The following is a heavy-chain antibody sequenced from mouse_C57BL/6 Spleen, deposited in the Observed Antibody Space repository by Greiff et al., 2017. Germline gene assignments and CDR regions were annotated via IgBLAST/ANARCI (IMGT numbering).Heavy chain of an antibody. CDR1: GYTFTSYW. D-gene: IGHD1-1*01. Sequence: QVQLQQPGAELVRPGSSVKLSCKASGYTFTSYWMDWVKQRPGQGLEWIGNIYPSDSETHYNQKFKDKATLTVDKSSSTAYMQLSSLTSEDSAVYYGAREELLRGYFDVWGKGTTVTVSS. J-gene: IGHJ1*03. V-gene: IGHV1-61*01. CDR2: IYPSDSET. CDR3: AREELLRGYFDV.